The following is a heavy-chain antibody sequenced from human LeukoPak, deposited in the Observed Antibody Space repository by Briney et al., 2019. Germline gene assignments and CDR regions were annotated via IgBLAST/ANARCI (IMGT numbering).Heavy chain of an antibody. V-gene: IGHV1-24*01. CDR3: ATPGEYSSGWYYFDY. CDR1: GYTLTELS. CDR2: FDPEDGET. J-gene: IGHJ4*02. Sequence: GASVKVSCTVSGYTLTELSMHWVRQAPGKGLEWMGGFDPEDGETIYAQKFQGRVTMTEDTSTDTAYMELSSLRSEDTAVYYCATPGEYSSGWYYFDYWGQGTLVTVSS. D-gene: IGHD6-19*01.